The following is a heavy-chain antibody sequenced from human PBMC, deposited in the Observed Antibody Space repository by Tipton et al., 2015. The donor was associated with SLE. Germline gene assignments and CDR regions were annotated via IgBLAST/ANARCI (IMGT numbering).Heavy chain of an antibody. CDR1: GVSISDHS. CDR2: ISYSGRS. J-gene: IGHJ4*02. CDR3: ARRFRDSYYFDY. Sequence: TLSLTCTVSGVSISDHSWGWIRQPPGKGLEWIGYISYSGRSNYNPSLKSQVTISLDTSKNQVSLKVSSVTAADTAVYHCARRFRDSYYFDYWGQGTLVTVSS. V-gene: IGHV4-59*08.